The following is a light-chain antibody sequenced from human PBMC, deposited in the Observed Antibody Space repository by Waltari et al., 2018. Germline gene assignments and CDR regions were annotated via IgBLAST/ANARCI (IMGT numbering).Light chain of an antibody. CDR2: DVT. CDR3: CSYAGTNFLGI. V-gene: IGLV2-11*01. Sequence: QSALTQPRSVSGSPGQSVTISCTGTSSDVGGYNFVSWYQQHPGKAPKLMIYDVTKRPAGVPDRFSGSKYGNTDSLTIYGLQAEDEADYYCCSYAGTNFLGIFGGGTKLTVL. CDR1: SSDVGGYNF. J-gene: IGLJ2*01.